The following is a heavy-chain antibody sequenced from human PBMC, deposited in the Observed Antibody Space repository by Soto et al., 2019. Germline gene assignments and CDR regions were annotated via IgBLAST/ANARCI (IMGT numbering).Heavy chain of an antibody. CDR2: IYHSGST. V-gene: IGHV4-30-2*01. CDR3: ARRTGKWLDFDY. J-gene: IGHJ4*02. D-gene: IGHD3-22*01. Sequence: PSETLSLTCAVSGGSISSGGYSWSWIRQPPWKGLEWIGYIYHSGSTYYNPSLKSRVTISVDRSKNQFSLKLSSVTAADTAVYYCARRTGKWLDFDYWGQGXLVTVYS. CDR1: GGSISSGGYS.